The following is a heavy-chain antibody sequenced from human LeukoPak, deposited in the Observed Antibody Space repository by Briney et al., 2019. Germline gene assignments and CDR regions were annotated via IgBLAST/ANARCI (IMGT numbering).Heavy chain of an antibody. D-gene: IGHD2-21*02. CDR3: TRELGGDRDY. CDR2: INPDGSST. J-gene: IGHJ4*02. V-gene: IGHV3-74*01. Sequence: GGPLRLSCAASGFTFSRSWMHWVRHAPGKGLVWVSRINPDGSSTSHADSVKGRFTISRDNAKNTLYLQMDSLRAEDTAVYYCTRELGGDRDYWGQGTLVTVSS. CDR1: GFTFSRSW.